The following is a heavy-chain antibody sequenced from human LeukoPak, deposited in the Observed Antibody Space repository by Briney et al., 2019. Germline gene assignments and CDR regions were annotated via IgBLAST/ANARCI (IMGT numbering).Heavy chain of an antibody. Sequence: GGSLRLSCAASGFTFSDYEMNWVRQAPGKGLEWVSYITTSGSSTYYADSVKGRFTISRDNAKSSLSLQMNSLRAEDTAVYYCSTVGRSIRPGHWGQGTLVTVSS. CDR1: GFTFSDYE. D-gene: IGHD2-15*01. CDR3: STVGRSIRPGH. V-gene: IGHV3-48*03. CDR2: ITTSGSST. J-gene: IGHJ4*02.